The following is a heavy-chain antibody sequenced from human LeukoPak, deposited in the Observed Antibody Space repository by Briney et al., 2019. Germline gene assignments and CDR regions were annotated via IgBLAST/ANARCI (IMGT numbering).Heavy chain of an antibody. CDR1: GGSFSGYY. Sequence: SETLSLTCAVYGGSFSGYYWSWIRQPPGKGLEWIGKINHSGSTNYNPSLKSRVTISVDTSKNQFSLKLSSVTAADTAVYYCARGGPHSSGWPDYFDYWGQGTLVTVSS. J-gene: IGHJ4*02. CDR2: INHSGST. D-gene: IGHD6-19*01. CDR3: ARGGPHSSGWPDYFDY. V-gene: IGHV4-34*01.